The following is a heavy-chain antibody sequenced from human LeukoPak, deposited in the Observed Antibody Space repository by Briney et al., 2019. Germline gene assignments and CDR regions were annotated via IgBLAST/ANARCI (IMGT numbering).Heavy chain of an antibody. V-gene: IGHV3-7*01. CDR1: GFTFSSYW. CDR3: ARVKWFGESWMGYYYYYMDV. J-gene: IGHJ6*03. CDR2: IKQDGSEK. D-gene: IGHD3-10*01. Sequence: GGSLRLSCAASGFTFSSYWMSWVRQAPGKGLEWVANIKQDGSEKYYVDSVKGRFTISRDNAKNSLYLQMNSLRAEDTAVYYCARVKWFGESWMGYYYYYMDVWGKGTTVIVSS.